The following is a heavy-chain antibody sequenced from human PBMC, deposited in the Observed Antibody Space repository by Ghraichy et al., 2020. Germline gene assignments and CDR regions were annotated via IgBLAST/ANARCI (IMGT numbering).Heavy chain of an antibody. CDR2: IKPSGGST. Sequence: ASVKVSCKASGYTFTSYYMHWVRQAPGQGLEWMGLIKPSGGSTIYAQKFQGRVTMTRDTSTSTVYMELSSLRSEDTAVYSCARARFQGYKGPFDYWGQGTLVTVSS. V-gene: IGHV1-46*03. J-gene: IGHJ4*02. D-gene: IGHD5-18*01. CDR3: ARARFQGYKGPFDY. CDR1: GYTFTSYY.